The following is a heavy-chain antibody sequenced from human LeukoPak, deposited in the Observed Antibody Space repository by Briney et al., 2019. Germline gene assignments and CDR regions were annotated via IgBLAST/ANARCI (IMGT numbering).Heavy chain of an antibody. J-gene: IGHJ6*03. CDR1: GFTFSSYS. D-gene: IGHD3-3*01. CDR3: ARVRIFGVVSRGHYYYMDV. V-gene: IGHV3-48*01. CDR2: ISSSSSTI. Sequence: GGSLRLSCAASGFTFSSYSMNWVRQAPGKELEWVSYISSSSSTIYYADSVKGRFTISRDNAKNSLYLQMNSLRAEDTAVYYCARVRIFGVVSRGHYYYMDVWGKGTTVTVSS.